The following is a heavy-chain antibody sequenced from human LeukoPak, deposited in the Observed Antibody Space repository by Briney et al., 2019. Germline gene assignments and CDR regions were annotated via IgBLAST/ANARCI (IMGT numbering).Heavy chain of an antibody. D-gene: IGHD5-18*01. CDR2: VNIDGSTT. CDR1: GFTFSNYW. J-gene: IGHJ6*02. Sequence: GGSLRLSCAASGFTFSNYWMHWVRQVPGKGLVWVSRVNIDGSTTSYADSVKGRFIISRDNANNTLLLQMNGLRAEDTAVYFCARDGKIQPWLKNYFYGMDVWGQGTTVTVSS. V-gene: IGHV3-74*01. CDR3: ARDGKIQPWLKNYFYGMDV.